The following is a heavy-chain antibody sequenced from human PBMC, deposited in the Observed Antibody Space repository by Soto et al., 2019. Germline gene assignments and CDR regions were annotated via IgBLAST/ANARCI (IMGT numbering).Heavy chain of an antibody. CDR2: IYYSAST. J-gene: IGHJ2*01. CDR1: GGSISSGDYY. Sequence: QVQLQESGPGLVKPSQTLSLTCTVSGGSISSGDYYWSWIRQPPGKGVAWIGYIYYSASTYYNPPLKRRVTISVDTSKNQFSLTLSSVTAADTAVYYCAREPTLYGEHRYFDLLGRGTMGTVAA. V-gene: IGHV4-30-4*01. CDR3: AREPTLYGEHRYFDL. D-gene: IGHD4-17*01.